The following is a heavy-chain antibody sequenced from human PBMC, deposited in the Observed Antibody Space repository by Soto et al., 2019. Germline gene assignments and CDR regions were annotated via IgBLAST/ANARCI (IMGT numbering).Heavy chain of an antibody. CDR2: MNPNSGNT. J-gene: IGHJ5*02. Sequence: ASVKVSCKASGYTFTSYDINCVRQATGQVLEWMGWMNPNSGNTGYAQKFQGRVTMTRNTSISTAYMELSSLRSEDTAVYYCARGYCSSTSCYNRNWFDPWGQGTLVTVSS. CDR3: ARGYCSSTSCYNRNWFDP. D-gene: IGHD2-2*02. CDR1: GYTFTSYD. V-gene: IGHV1-8*01.